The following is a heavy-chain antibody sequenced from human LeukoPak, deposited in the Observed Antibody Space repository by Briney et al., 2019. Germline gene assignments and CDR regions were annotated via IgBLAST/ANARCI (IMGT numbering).Heavy chain of an antibody. J-gene: IGHJ4*02. Sequence: SETLSLTCTVSGDSISSSSSYWGWIRQPPGEGLEWIGSIYYSGSTYYNTSLKSRVTISVDTSKNQFSLRLNSVTAADPAVYYCARRAYDYVWGSYRYRIPTFDYWGQGTLVTVTS. CDR1: GDSISSSSSY. CDR2: IYYSGST. V-gene: IGHV4-39*01. D-gene: IGHD3-16*02. CDR3: ARRAYDYVWGSYRYRIPTFDY.